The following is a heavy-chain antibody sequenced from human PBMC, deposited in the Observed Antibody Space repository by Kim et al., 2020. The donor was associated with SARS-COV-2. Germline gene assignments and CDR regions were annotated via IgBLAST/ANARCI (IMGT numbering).Heavy chain of an antibody. V-gene: IGHV3-23*01. Sequence: GGSLRLSCAASGFTFSNYAMSWVRQAPGKGLEWVSAISGSGGSTYYADSVKGRFTISRDNSKNTLYLQMNSLRAEDTAVYYCAKAPPTYYYGSGSYIFDYWGQGTLVTVSS. CDR3: AKAPPTYYYGSGSYIFDY. J-gene: IGHJ4*02. CDR1: GFTFSNYA. CDR2: ISGSGGST. D-gene: IGHD3-10*01.